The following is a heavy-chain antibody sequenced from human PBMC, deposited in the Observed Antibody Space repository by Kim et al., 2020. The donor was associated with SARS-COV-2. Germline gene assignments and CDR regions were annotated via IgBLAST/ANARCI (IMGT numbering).Heavy chain of an antibody. J-gene: IGHJ4*02. CDR2: DGSNN. Sequence: DGSNNNDADSVKGRFTISRDNAKNTLYLQMNSLRAEDMAVYYCARGGGPDYWGQGTLVTVSS. CDR3: ARGGGPDY. V-gene: IGHV3-74*01. D-gene: IGHD2-15*01.